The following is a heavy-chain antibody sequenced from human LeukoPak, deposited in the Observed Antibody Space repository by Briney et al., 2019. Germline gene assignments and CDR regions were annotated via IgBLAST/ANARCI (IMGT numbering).Heavy chain of an antibody. CDR2: IYSGGST. CDR1: GFSVSSNY. J-gene: IGHJ6*03. V-gene: IGHV3-53*01. Sequence: GGSLRLSCAASGFSVSSNYISWVRQAPGKGLEWVSVIYSGGSTYYADSVKGRFTISRDNSKNTLYLQMNSLRAEDTAVYYCAKSPYYYYMDVWGKGTTVTVSS. CDR3: AKSPYYYYMDV.